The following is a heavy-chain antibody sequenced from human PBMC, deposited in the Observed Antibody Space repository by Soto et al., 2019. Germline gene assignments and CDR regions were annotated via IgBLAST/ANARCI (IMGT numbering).Heavy chain of an antibody. CDR1: GGTFSSYA. CDR3: ARGFDYPYYGMDV. J-gene: IGHJ6*02. Sequence: SVKVSCKASGGTFSSYAISWVRQAPGQGLEWMGGIIPIFGTANYAQKFQGRVTITADESTSTAYMELSSPRSEDTAVYHCARGFDYPYYGMDVWGQGTTVTVSS. D-gene: IGHD3-9*01. V-gene: IGHV1-69*13. CDR2: IIPIFGTA.